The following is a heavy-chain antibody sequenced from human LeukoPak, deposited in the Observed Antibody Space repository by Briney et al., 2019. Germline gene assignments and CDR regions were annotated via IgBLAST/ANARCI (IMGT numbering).Heavy chain of an antibody. CDR2: INPNSGGT. J-gene: IGHJ6*03. V-gene: IGHV1-2*06. CDR3: ARSDHYYYYMDV. CDR1: GYTFTGYY. Sequence: ASVKVSCKASGYTFTGYYMHWVRQAPGQGLEWMGRINPNSGGTNYAQKFQGRVTMTRDTSISTAYKELSRLRSDDTAVYYCARSDHYYYYMDVWGKGTTVTVSS.